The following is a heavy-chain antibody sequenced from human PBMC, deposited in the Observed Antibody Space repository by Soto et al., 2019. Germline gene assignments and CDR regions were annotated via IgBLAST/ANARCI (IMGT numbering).Heavy chain of an antibody. CDR1: GFTFSSYA. CDR2: ISSNGGST. V-gene: IGHV3-64D*08. D-gene: IGHD3-22*01. J-gene: IGHJ4*02. Sequence: PGGSLRLSCSASGFTFSSYAMHWVRQAPGKGLEYVSAISSNGGSTYYADSVKGRFTISRDNSKNTLYLQMSSLRAEDTAVYYCVKVGTPPYYYDSSGYSPFDYWGQGTLVTVSS. CDR3: VKVGTPPYYYDSSGYSPFDY.